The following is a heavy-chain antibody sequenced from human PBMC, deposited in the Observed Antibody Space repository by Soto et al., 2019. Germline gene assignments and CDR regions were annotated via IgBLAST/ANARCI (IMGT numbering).Heavy chain of an antibody. CDR3: ARARGRQWLVLGAFDI. Sequence: EASVKVSCKASGYTFTGYYMHWVRQAPGQGLEWMGWINPNSGGTNYAQKFQGWVTMTRDTSISTAYMELSRLRSDDTAVYYCARARGRQWLVLGAFDIWGQGTMVTVSS. CDR1: GYTFTGYY. J-gene: IGHJ3*02. V-gene: IGHV1-2*04. D-gene: IGHD6-19*01. CDR2: INPNSGGT.